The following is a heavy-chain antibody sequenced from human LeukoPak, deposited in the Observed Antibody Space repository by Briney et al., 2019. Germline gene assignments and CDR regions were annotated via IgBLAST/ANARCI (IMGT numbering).Heavy chain of an antibody. Sequence: GGPLRLSCAASGFTFSSYAMHWVRQAPGKGLEWVAVISYDGSNKYYADSVKGRFTISRDNSKNTLYLQMNSLRAEDTAVYYCARDLENDYGWFDPWGQGTLVTVSS. V-gene: IGHV3-30*04. CDR1: GFTFSSYA. J-gene: IGHJ5*02. CDR2: ISYDGSNK. D-gene: IGHD4/OR15-4a*01. CDR3: ARDLENDYGWFDP.